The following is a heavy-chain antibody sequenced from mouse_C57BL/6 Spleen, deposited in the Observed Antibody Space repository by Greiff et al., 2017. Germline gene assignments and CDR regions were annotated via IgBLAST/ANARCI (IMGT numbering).Heavy chain of an antibody. V-gene: IGHV1-26*01. D-gene: IGHD2-5*01. CDR3: ASYYSNYPFDY. J-gene: IGHJ2*01. CDR2: INPNNGGT. Sequence: EVQLQQSGPELVKPGASVKISCKASGYTFTDYYMNWVKQSHGKSLEWIGDINPNNGGTSYNQKFKGKATLTVDKSSRPAYMELRSLTSEDSAVYYCASYYSNYPFDYWCQGTTLTVSS. CDR1: GYTFTDYY.